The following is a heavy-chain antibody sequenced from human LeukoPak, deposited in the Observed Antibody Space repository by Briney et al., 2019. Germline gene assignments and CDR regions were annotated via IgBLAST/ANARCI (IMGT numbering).Heavy chain of an antibody. Sequence: GGSLRLSCAASGFTFSSYAMSWVRQAPGKGLEWVSAISGSGGSTYYADSVKGRFTISRDNSKNTLYLQMNSLRAEDTAVYYCAKGGYSSGWSDASYYYGMDVWGQGTTVTVSS. CDR2: ISGSGGST. V-gene: IGHV3-23*01. CDR3: AKGGYSSGWSDASYYYGMDV. J-gene: IGHJ6*02. CDR1: GFTFSSYA. D-gene: IGHD6-19*01.